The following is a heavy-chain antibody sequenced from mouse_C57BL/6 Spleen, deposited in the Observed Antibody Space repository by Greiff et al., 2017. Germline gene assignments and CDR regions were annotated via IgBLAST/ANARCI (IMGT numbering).Heavy chain of an antibody. CDR3: ARWYYGGFFGY. D-gene: IGHD1-1*01. CDR2: IYPGDGDT. CDR1: GYAFSSSW. J-gene: IGHJ2*01. V-gene: IGHV1-82*01. Sequence: QVQLQQSGPELVKPGASVKISCKASGYAFSSSWMNWVKQRPGKGLEWIGRIYPGDGDTNYNGKFKGKATLTADKSSSTAYMQLSSLTSEDSAVYFCARWYYGGFFGYWGKGTTLTVDS.